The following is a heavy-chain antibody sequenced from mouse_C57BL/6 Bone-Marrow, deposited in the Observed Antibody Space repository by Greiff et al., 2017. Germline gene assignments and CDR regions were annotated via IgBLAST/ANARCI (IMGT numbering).Heavy chain of an antibody. V-gene: IGHV1-9*01. CDR2: IFPGSGST. J-gene: IGHJ4*01. CDR3: AYYAMDY. Sequence: QVKLQQSGAELMKPGASVKLSCKATGSTFTGYWIEWVKQRPGHGLEWIGEIFPGSGSTNYNEKFKGKATLTADTSSNTAYMQLSSLTSEDAAIYYCAYYAMDYWGQGTSVTVSA. CDR1: GSTFTGYW.